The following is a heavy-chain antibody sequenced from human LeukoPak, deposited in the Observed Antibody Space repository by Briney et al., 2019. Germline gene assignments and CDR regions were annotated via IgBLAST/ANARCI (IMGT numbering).Heavy chain of an antibody. CDR1: GFTFDDYA. Sequence: GRSLRLFCAASGFTFDDYAMHRVRPAPGKGLEWVSGISGSGGSTYYADSVKGRFTIPRDHSKNKLYLQVKRPRAQDTAVYYCAKHLFCGQGTLVTVSS. CDR2: ISGSGGST. D-gene: IGHD2-21*01. V-gene: IGHV3-23*01. CDR3: AKHLF. J-gene: IGHJ4*02.